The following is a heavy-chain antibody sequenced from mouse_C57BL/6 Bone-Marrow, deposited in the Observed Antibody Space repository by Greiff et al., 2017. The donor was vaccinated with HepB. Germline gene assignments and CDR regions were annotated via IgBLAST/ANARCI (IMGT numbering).Heavy chain of an antibody. CDR2: INSDGGST. D-gene: IGHD2-5*01. Sequence: EVKLQESGGGLVQPGESLKLSCESNEYEFPSHDMSWVRQTPEKRLELVAAINSDGGSTYYPDTMERRFIITRDNTKKTLYLQMSSLRSEDTALYYWPDPAYYSSQYYAVDYWGQGTSVTVSS. V-gene: IGHV5-2*01. CDR1: EYEFPSHD. CDR3: PDPAYYSSQYYAVDY. J-gene: IGHJ4*01.